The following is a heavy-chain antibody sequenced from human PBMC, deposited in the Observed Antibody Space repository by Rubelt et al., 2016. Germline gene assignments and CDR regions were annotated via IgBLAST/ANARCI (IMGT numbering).Heavy chain of an antibody. Sequence: QVQLQQWGAGLLKPSETLSLTCAVYAGSFSGYYWSWIRQPPGKGLEWIGEVNHSGSTDYNPSLKSRVTISVDTSKNQFSRKRTSVTAAETAGYFCARRAIYVIFGVVTPGCFDYWGQGTLVTVSS. CDR2: VNHSGST. V-gene: IGHV4-34*01. D-gene: IGHD3-3*01. CDR1: AGSFSGYY. CDR3: ARRAIYVIFGVVTPGCFDY. J-gene: IGHJ4*02.